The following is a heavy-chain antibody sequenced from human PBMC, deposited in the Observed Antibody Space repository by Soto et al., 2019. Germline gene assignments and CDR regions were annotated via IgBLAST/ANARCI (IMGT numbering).Heavy chain of an antibody. CDR3: ARDRDDYVWGSYRYRAFDI. CDR1: GFTFSSYA. Sequence: EVQLLESGGGLVQPGGSLRLSCAASGFTFSSYAMSWVRQAPGKGLEWVSSISSSSSYIYYADSVKGRFTISRDNAKNSLYLQMNSLRAEDTAVYYCARDRDDYVWGSYRYRAFDIWGQGTMVTVSS. V-gene: IGHV3-21*01. CDR2: ISSSSSYI. D-gene: IGHD3-16*02. J-gene: IGHJ3*02.